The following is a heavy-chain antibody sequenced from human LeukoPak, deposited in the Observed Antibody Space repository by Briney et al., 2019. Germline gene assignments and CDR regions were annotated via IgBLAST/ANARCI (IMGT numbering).Heavy chain of an antibody. D-gene: IGHD3-10*01. Sequence: ASVTVSCKASGYTFTRYDIHWVRQATGQGVEWMGWMNPNSGNTGYAQKFQGRVTMTRNTSISTAYMELSSLRSEDTAVYYCARVPWGVEFDPWGQGTLVTVSS. CDR3: ARVPWGVEFDP. CDR1: GYTFTRYD. J-gene: IGHJ5*02. CDR2: MNPNSGNT. V-gene: IGHV1-8*01.